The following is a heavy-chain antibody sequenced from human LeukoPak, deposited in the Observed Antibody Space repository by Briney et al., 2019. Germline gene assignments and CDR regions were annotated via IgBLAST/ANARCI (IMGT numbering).Heavy chain of an antibody. J-gene: IGHJ4*02. CDR2: IYYSGST. V-gene: IGHV4-59*08. CDR3: ARQGSGWLDEYDY. D-gene: IGHD6-19*01. CDR1: GGSISSYY. Sequence: SETLSLTCTVSGGSISSYYWSWIRQPPGKGLEWIGYIYYSGSTNYNPSLKSRVTISVDTSKNQFSLKLSSVTAADTAVYYCARQGSGWLDEYDYWGQGTLVTVSS.